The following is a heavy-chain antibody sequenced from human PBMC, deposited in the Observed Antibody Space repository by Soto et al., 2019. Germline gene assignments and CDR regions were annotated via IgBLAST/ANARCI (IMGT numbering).Heavy chain of an antibody. V-gene: IGHV1-46*01. J-gene: IGHJ6*02. CDR1: GYTFTRYY. D-gene: IGHD3-10*01. CDR2: INPATGIT. CDR3: ARDRVSMDV. Sequence: QVQLVQSGAEVKKPGASVKVSCKASGYTFTRYYINWVRQAPGQGLEWMGIINPATGITNYAQNFEGRITMTRDTSTSTVYMELSSLRSDDTAVYYCARDRVSMDVWGHGTTVTVSS.